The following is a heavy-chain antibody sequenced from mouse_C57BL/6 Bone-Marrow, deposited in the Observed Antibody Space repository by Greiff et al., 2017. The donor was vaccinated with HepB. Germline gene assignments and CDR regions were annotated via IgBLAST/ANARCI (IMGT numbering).Heavy chain of an antibody. CDR2: IYPGDGDT. V-gene: IGHV1-82*01. CDR1: GYAFSSYW. D-gene: IGHD1-1*01. J-gene: IGHJ4*01. CDR3: ARRYYGSPLYAMDY. Sequence: QVQLQQSGPELVKPGASVKISCKASGYAFSSYWMNWVKQRPGEGLEWLGRIYPGDGDTNYNGKFKGKATLTADKSSSTAYRQLSSLTSEDSAVYFCARRYYGSPLYAMDYWGQGTSITFSS.